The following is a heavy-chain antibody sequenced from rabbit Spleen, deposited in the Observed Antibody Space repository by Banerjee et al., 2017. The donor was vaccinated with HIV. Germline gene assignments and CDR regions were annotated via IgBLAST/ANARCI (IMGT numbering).Heavy chain of an antibody. CDR1: GIDLSSYG. CDR3: ARDDSLTHSYAFNL. Sequence: ELVESGGGLVQPGGSLKLSCKASGIDLSSYGITWVRQAPGKGPEWIAYIHPAFGLRNYATSVKGRFTISSDNAQNTVSLQMTSLTASDTATYFCARDDSLTHSYAFNLWGPGTLVTVS. V-gene: IGHV1S47*01. J-gene: IGHJ4*01. CDR2: IHPAFGLR. D-gene: IGHD2-1*01.